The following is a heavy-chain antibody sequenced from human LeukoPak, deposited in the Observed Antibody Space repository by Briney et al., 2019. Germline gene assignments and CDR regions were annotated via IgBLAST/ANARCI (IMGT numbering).Heavy chain of an antibody. CDR1: GGTFSSYA. J-gene: IGHJ3*02. CDR2: INPNSGGT. V-gene: IGHV1-2*02. CDR3: ARPLRATVPFFVGGDAFDI. D-gene: IGHD4-17*01. Sequence: GASVKVSCKASGGTFSSYAISWVRQAPGQGLEWMGWINPNSGGTNYAQKFQGRVTMTRDTSIRTAYMELSRLRSDDTAVYYCARPLRATVPFFVGGDAFDIWGQGTMVTVSS.